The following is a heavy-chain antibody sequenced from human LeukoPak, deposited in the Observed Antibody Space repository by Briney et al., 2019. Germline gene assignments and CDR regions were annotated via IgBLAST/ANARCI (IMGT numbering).Heavy chain of an antibody. CDR2: ISYDGSNK. D-gene: IGHD6-13*01. CDR1: GFTFSSYG. CDR3: AKDHGIAVAGALED. J-gene: IGHJ4*02. Sequence: LAESGGGVVQPGRSLRLSCAPSGFTFSSYGMHWVRQAPGKGLEWVAVISYDGSNKYYADSVKGRFAISRDNSKNTLYLQMNSLRAEDTAVYYCAKDHGIAVAGALEDWGQRTLVSVSS. V-gene: IGHV3-30*18.